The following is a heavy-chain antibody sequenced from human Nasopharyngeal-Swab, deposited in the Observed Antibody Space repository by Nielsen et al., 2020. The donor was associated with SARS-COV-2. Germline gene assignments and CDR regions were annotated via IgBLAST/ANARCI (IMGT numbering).Heavy chain of an antibody. CDR2: TYYRSKRYN. Sequence: WIRQSPSRGLEWLGRTYYRSKRYNDYAVSVKSRITINPDTSKNQFSLQLNSVTPEDTAVYYCARDEDNSSSWGDDAFDIWGQGTMVTVSS. V-gene: IGHV6-1*01. J-gene: IGHJ3*02. CDR3: ARDEDNSSSWGDDAFDI. D-gene: IGHD6-13*01.